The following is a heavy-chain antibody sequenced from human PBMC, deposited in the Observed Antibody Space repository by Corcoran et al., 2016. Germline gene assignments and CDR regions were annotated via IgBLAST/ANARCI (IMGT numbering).Heavy chain of an antibody. CDR1: GGSISSSSYY. CDR3: ARAPYDFWSGYPNPFDY. J-gene: IGHJ4*02. V-gene: IGHV4-39*01. CDR2: IYYSGST. D-gene: IGHD3-3*01. Sequence: QLQLQESGPGLVKPSETLSLTCTVSGGSISSSSYYWGWIRQPPGKGLEWIGSIYYSGSTYYNPSLKSRVTISVDTSKNQFSLKLSSVTAADTAVYYCARAPYDFWSGYPNPFDYWGQGTLVTVFS.